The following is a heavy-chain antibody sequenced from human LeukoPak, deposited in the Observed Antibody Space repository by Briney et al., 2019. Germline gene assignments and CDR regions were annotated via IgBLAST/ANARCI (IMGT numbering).Heavy chain of an antibody. Sequence: SETLSLTCTVTGASFSNSPYFWGWVRQPPGKGLEWVGSVSDSGRAFYNPSLKSRVTISIDTFKNDFFLRLTSVAAADTAVYYCARAGSSIAARPPDYWGQGTLVIVSS. J-gene: IGHJ4*02. V-gene: IGHV4-39*07. CDR3: ARAGSSIAARPPDY. CDR2: VSDSGRA. D-gene: IGHD6-6*01. CDR1: GASFSNSPYF.